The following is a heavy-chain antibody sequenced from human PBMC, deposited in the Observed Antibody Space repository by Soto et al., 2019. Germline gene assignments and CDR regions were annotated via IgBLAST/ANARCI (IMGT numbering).Heavy chain of an antibody. CDR2: INAGNGNA. V-gene: IGHV1-3*01. J-gene: IGHJ4*02. Sequence: QVQLVQSGAEVKKPGASVKVSCKASGYTFTSYDMHWVRQAPGQRPEWMGWINAGNGNARYSQEFQGRVTITRDTSASTAYMELSSLRSEDTAVYYCAREPTGSGSFDYWGQGTLVTVSS. D-gene: IGHD3-10*01. CDR1: GYTFTSYD. CDR3: AREPTGSGSFDY.